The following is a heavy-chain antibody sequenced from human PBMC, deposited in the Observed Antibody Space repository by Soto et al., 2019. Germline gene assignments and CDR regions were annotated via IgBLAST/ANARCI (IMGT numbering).Heavy chain of an antibody. CDR3: AKVGAIGPAGGDY. J-gene: IGHJ4*02. D-gene: IGHD2-2*02. CDR1: GYTFTSYG. Sequence: QIQLVQSGTEVREPGASVKVSCQASGYTFTSYGIIWVRQAPGQGLELMGWISGYNNNKNYAQKYQARVTMTTDTSTGTAYLELRSLRSGDTAVYYCAKVGAIGPAGGDYWGQGTLVTVSS. CDR2: ISGYNNNK. V-gene: IGHV1-18*01.